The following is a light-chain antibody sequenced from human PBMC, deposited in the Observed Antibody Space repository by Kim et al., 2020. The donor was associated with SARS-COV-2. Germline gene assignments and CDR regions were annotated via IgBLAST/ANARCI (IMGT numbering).Light chain of an antibody. V-gene: IGLV3-21*04. Sequence: APGKKARIIGGGDSIGSKSVHWYQQKPGQAPALLLYYDSDRPSGIPERFSGSNSGNTATLTVSRVEAGDEADYYCQVWDSSSDHPVFGGGTQLTVL. CDR1: SIGSKS. CDR3: QVWDSSSDHPV. CDR2: YDS. J-gene: IGLJ3*02.